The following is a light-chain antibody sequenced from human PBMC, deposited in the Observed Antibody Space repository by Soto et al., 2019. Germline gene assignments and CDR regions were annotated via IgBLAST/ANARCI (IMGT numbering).Light chain of an antibody. CDR1: ETVSSY. Sequence: ESVLTQSPATLSLSPGGRAPLSCRASETVSSYLAWYQHEPGQAPRLLIYDASNRTTGIPARFSGSGSVTDFTLTISSLEPEAFAVYYCQQRSNSWTFGQGTKVEIK. J-gene: IGKJ1*01. CDR3: QQRSNSWT. V-gene: IGKV3-11*01. CDR2: DAS.